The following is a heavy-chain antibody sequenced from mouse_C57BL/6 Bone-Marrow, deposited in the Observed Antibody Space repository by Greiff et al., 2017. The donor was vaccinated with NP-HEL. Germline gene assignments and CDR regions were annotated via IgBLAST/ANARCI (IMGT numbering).Heavy chain of an antibody. CDR3: ANGYPYYYAMDY. J-gene: IGHJ4*01. CDR2: ISNGGGST. CDR1: GFTFSDYY. V-gene: IGHV5-12*01. D-gene: IGHD2-2*01. Sequence: DVKLVESGGGLVQPGGSLKLSCAASGFTFSDYYMYWVRQTPEKRLEWVAYISNGGGSTYYPDTVKGRFTISRDNAKNTLYLQMSRLKSEDTAMYYCANGYPYYYAMDYWGQGTSVTVSS.